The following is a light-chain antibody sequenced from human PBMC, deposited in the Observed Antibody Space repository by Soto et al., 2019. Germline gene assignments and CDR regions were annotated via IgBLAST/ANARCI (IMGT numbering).Light chain of an antibody. CDR1: RSNIGSYT. Sequence: QSVLTQPPSASGTPGQRVTISCSGSRSNIGSYTVNWYQQLPGTAPKLLIYNDNQRPSGVPDRFSGSKSGTSASLAISGLQSEDEADYCCAAWDDSLNGVVFGGGTKLTVL. V-gene: IGLV1-44*01. CDR2: NDN. CDR3: AAWDDSLNGVV. J-gene: IGLJ2*01.